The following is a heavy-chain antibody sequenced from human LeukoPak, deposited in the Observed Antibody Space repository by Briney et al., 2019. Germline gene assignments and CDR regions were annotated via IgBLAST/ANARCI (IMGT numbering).Heavy chain of an antibody. CDR3: ARRNLVLRYFDWLFDY. D-gene: IGHD3-9*01. V-gene: IGHV1-46*01. J-gene: IGHJ4*02. CDR1: GYTFTSHY. Sequence: ASVKVSCKASGYTFTSHYMHWVRQAPGQGLEWMGLINPSGSSTLYAQKFQGRVTVTRNTSISTAYMELSSLRSEDTAVYYCARRNLVLRYFDWLFDYWGQGTLVTVSS. CDR2: INPSGSST.